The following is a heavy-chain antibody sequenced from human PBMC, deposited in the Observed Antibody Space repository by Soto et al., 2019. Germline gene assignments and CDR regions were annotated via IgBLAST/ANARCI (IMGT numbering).Heavy chain of an antibody. V-gene: IGHV4-34*01. J-gene: IGHJ6*02. CDR3: ARRSGYYLGDYYYGMDV. CDR1: GGSFSGYY. D-gene: IGHD3-22*01. Sequence: SETLSLTCAVYGGSFSGYYWSWIRQPPGKGLEWIGEINHSGSTNYNPSLKSRVTISVDTSKNQFSLKLSSVTAADTAVYYCARRSGYYLGDYYYGMDVRGQGTTVTASS. CDR2: INHSGST.